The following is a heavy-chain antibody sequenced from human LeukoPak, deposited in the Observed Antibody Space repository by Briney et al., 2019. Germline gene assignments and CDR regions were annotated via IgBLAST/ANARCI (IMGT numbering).Heavy chain of an antibody. V-gene: IGHV1-18*01. J-gene: IGHJ4*02. Sequence: GASVKVSCKTSGYTFSSHGISWVRQAPGQGLEWMGWISGNSGNTKYVQKFQGRVIMTRDTSTSTAYMELRSLISDDTATYYCARDSDWGLFDLWGQGTLVTVSS. CDR3: ARDSDWGLFDL. CDR1: GYTFSSHG. CDR2: ISGNSGNT. D-gene: IGHD7-27*01.